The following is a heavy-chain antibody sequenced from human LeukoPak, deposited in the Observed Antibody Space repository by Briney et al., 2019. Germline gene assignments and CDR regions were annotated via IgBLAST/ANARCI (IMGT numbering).Heavy chain of an antibody. CDR1: GFIFSSYG. CDR3: ARDPRVGATPGLFNY. V-gene: IGHV3-33*01. D-gene: IGHD1-26*01. J-gene: IGHJ4*02. Sequence: GGSLRLSCTASGFIFSSYGMHWVRQAPGKGLEWVTIIWYDGSNKYYADSVRGRFTTSRDNSKNTLYLQMNSLRAEDTAVYYCARDPRVGATPGLFNYWGQGTLVTVSS. CDR2: IWYDGSNK.